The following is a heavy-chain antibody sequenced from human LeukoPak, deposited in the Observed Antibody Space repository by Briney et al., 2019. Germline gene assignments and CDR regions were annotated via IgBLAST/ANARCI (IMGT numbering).Heavy chain of an antibody. CDR1: QYTFTAYY. CDR3: ARDVSRDNWFDP. J-gene: IGHJ5*02. D-gene: IGHD2/OR15-2a*01. V-gene: IGHV1-2*02. CDR2: INPNSGGT. Sequence: ASVRVSCKAYQYTFTAYYIHWVRQAPGQGLEWLGWINPNSGGTNYAENFQGRVTMTRDTSISTAYMELTGLTSDDTAVYYCARDVSRDNWFDPWSQGTLVTVSS.